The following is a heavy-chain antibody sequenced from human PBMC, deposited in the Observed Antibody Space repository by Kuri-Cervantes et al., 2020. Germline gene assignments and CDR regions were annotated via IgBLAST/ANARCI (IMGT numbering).Heavy chain of an antibody. Sequence: LSLTCAASGFTFSSYDMHWVRQATGKGLEWVSAIGTAGDTYYPGSVKGRFTISRENAKNSLYLQMNSLRAEDTAVYYCARDPEYGALDFWGRGTLVTVSS. V-gene: IGHV3-13*01. CDR1: GFTFSSYD. J-gene: IGHJ4*02. D-gene: IGHD4-17*01. CDR3: ARDPEYGALDF. CDR2: IGTAGDT.